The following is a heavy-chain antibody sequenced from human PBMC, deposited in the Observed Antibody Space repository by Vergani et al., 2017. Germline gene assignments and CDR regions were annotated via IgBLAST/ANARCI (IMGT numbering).Heavy chain of an antibody. J-gene: IGHJ4*02. CDR2: IYYSGST. D-gene: IGHD2-2*01. CDR1: GGSISSYY. CDR3: ATSLVVPADFDY. Sequence: QVQLQQWGAGLLKPSETLSLTCTVSGGSISSYYWSWIRQPPGKGLEWIGYIYYSGSTNYNPSLKSRVTISVDTSKNQFSLKLSSVTAADTAVYYCATSLVVPADFDYWGQGTLVTVSS. V-gene: IGHV4-59*01.